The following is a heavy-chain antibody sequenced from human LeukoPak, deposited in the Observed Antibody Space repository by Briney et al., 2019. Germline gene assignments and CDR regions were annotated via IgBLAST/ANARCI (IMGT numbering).Heavy chain of an antibody. D-gene: IGHD5-12*01. CDR2: IKQDGSEE. CDR3: ARAQLGGSWFFDL. J-gene: IGHJ2*01. CDR1: GFTFSSYW. V-gene: IGHV3-7*03. Sequence: PGGSLRLSCAASGFTFSSYWMSWVRQAPGTGLEWVANIKQDGSEEYYVDSVRGRLTISRDNAKNSLYLQMNSLRAEDTAVYYCARAQLGGSWFFDLWGRGTLVTVSS.